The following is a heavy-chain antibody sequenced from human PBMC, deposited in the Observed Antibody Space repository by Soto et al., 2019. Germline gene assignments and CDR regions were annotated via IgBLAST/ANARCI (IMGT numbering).Heavy chain of an antibody. CDR2: IYHSGST. CDR3: ARGGGEYDSYFDY. J-gene: IGHJ4*02. V-gene: IGHV4-4*02. CDR1: GGSISSSNW. Sequence: SETLSLTCAVSGGSISSSNWWSWVRQPPGKGLEWIGEIYHSGSTNYNPSLKSRVTISVDKSKNQFSLKLSSVTAADTAVYYCARGGGEYDSYFDYWGQGTLVTVSS. D-gene: IGHD3-16*01.